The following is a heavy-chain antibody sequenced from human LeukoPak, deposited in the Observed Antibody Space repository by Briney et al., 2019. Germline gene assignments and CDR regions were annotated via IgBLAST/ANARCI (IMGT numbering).Heavy chain of an antibody. D-gene: IGHD3-3*01. Sequence: QTLSLTCAISGDSVSSNSAAWNWIRQSPSRGLEWLGRTYYRSKWYNDYAVSVKSRITINPDTSKNQFSLQLNSVTPEDTAVYYCARDKNYDFWSGYYTGIARNWFDPWGQGTLVTVSS. CDR1: GDSVSSNSAA. V-gene: IGHV6-1*01. J-gene: IGHJ5*02. CDR2: TYYRSKWYN. CDR3: ARDKNYDFWSGYYTGIARNWFDP.